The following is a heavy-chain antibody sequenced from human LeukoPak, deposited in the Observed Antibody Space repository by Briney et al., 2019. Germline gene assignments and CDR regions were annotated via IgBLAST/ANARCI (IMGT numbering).Heavy chain of an antibody. CDR2: IYYSGST. J-gene: IGHJ3*02. CDR3: ARAPFCGGDCYSKSGDAFDI. Sequence: PSETLSLTCTVSGGSISSGGYYWSWIRQHPGKGLEWIGYIYYSGSTYYNPSLKSRVTISVDTSKNQFSPKLSSVTAADTAVYYCARAPFCGGDCYSKSGDAFDIWGQGTMVTVSS. V-gene: IGHV4-31*03. D-gene: IGHD2-21*02. CDR1: GGSISSGGYY.